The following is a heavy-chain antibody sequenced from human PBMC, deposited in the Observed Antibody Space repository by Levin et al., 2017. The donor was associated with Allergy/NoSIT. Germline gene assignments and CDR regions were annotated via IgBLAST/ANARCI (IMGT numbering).Heavy chain of an antibody. J-gene: IGHJ2*01. CDR3: ARSRDIVLVVYAPSYFDL. Sequence: SQTLSLTCTVSGGSISSYYWSWIRQPPGKGLEWIGYIYYSGSTNYNPSLKSRVTISVDTSKNQFSLKLSSVTAAETAVYYCARSRDIVLVVYAPSYFDLWGRGTLVTVSS. D-gene: IGHD2-8*02. V-gene: IGHV4-59*01. CDR1: GGSISSYY. CDR2: IYYSGST.